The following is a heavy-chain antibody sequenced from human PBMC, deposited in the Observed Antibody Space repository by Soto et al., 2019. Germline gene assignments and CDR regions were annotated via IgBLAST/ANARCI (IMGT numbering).Heavy chain of an antibody. Sequence: GGSLRLSCSVAGFTVSGSMSWVRQAPGKGLECVSFIHSDGSTHYTDSVRGRFTISRDNSKNTLYLQMDRLRVDDTAVYFCARDASGHFDYWGPGSLVTVSS. V-gene: IGHV3-53*01. D-gene: IGHD6-19*01. CDR1: GFTVSGS. CDR2: IHSDGST. J-gene: IGHJ4*01. CDR3: ARDASGHFDY.